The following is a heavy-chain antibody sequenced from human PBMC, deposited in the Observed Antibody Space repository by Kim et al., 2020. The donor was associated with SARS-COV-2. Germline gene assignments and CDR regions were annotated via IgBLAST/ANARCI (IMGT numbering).Heavy chain of an antibody. Sequence: SETLSLTCAVYGGSFSGYYWSWIRQPPGKGLEWIGEINHSGSTNYNPSLKSRVTISVDTSKNQFSLKLSSVTAADTAVYYCARGEARTLRGVLLLQFDPWGQGTLVTVSS. CDR2: INHSGST. CDR3: ARGEARTLRGVLLLQFDP. J-gene: IGHJ5*02. D-gene: IGHD3-10*01. CDR1: GGSFSGYY. V-gene: IGHV4-34*01.